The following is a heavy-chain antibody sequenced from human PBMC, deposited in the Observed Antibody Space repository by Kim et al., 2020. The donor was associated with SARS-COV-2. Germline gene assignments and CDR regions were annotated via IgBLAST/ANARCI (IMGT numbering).Heavy chain of an antibody. D-gene: IGHD4-17*01. CDR3: AGDDYGDYLYYFDY. CDR2: IIPIFGTA. CDR1: GGTFSSYA. J-gene: IGHJ4*02. Sequence: SVKVSCKASGGTFSSYAISWVRQAPGQGLEWMGGIIPIFGTANYAQKFQGRVTITADESTSTAYMELSSLRSEDTAVYYCAGDDYGDYLYYFDYWGQGTLVTVSS. V-gene: IGHV1-69*13.